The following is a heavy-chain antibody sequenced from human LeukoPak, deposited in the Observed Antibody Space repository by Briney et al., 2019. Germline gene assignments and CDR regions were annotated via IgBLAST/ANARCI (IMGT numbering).Heavy chain of an antibody. CDR3: ATYYIVATTFDY. CDR1: GGSISSYY. V-gene: IGHV4-59*06. D-gene: IGHD5-12*01. J-gene: IGHJ4*02. CDR2: IYYSGST. Sequence: SETLSLTCTVSGGSISSYYWSWIRQHPGKGLEWIGYIYYSGSTYYNPSLKSRVTISVDTSKNQFSLKLSSVTAADTAVYYCATYYIVATTFDYWGQGTLVTVSS.